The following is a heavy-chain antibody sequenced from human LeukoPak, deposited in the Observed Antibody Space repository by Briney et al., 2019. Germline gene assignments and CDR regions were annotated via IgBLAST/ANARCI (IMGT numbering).Heavy chain of an antibody. CDR2: IIPISGTA. CDR3: ARDSDCSSTSCPINWFNP. CDR1: GGTCSSYA. D-gene: IGHD2-2*01. J-gene: IGHJ5*02. V-gene: IGHV1-69*05. Sequence: SVKVSCKASGGTCSSYAISWVRQAPGQGLEWMGRIIPISGTANYAQKFQGRVTITTDESTSTAYMELSSLRSEDTAVYYCARDSDCSSTSCPINWFNPWGQGTLVTVSS.